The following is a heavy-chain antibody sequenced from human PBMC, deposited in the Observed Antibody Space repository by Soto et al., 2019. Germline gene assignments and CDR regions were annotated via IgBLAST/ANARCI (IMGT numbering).Heavy chain of an antibody. CDR1: GFTFSDHY. CDR2: TRNKANSYTT. J-gene: IGHJ6*03. CDR3: ARALYSSGWYGSTYYYYYMDV. V-gene: IGHV3-72*01. D-gene: IGHD6-19*01. Sequence: WGSLRLSCAASGFTFSDHYMDWVRQAPGKGLEWVGRTRNKANSYTTEYAASVKGRFTISRDDSKNSLYLQMNSLKTEDTAVYYCARALYSSGWYGSTYYYYYMDVWGKGTTVTVSS.